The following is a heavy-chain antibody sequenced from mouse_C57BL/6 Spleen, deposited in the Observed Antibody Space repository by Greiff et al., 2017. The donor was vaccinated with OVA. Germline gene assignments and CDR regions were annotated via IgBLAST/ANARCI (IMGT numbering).Heavy chain of an antibody. CDR1: GYSITSGYY. J-gene: IGHJ3*01. CDR2: ISYDGSN. Sequence: QSGPGLVKPSQSLSLTCSVTGYSITSGYYWNWIRQFPGNKLEWMGYISYDGSNNYNPSLKNRISITRDTSKNQFFLKLNSVTTEDTATYYCARDGSRAYWGQGTLVTASA. CDR3: ARDGSRAY. D-gene: IGHD1-1*01. V-gene: IGHV3-6*01.